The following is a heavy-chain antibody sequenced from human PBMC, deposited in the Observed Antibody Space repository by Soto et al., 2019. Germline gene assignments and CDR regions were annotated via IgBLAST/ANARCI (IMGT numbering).Heavy chain of an antibody. CDR2: IRSKAYGGTT. CDR3: TRHIYRYGSNFDY. CDR1: GFTFGDYS. J-gene: IGHJ4*02. D-gene: IGHD5-18*01. V-gene: IGHV3-49*03. Sequence: PGGSLRLSCTACGFTFGDYSISWFRQAPWKGLEWVGFIRSKAYGGTTEYAASVKGRFTISRDDSKSIAYLQMNSLKTEDTAVYYCTRHIYRYGSNFDYWGQGTLVTVSS.